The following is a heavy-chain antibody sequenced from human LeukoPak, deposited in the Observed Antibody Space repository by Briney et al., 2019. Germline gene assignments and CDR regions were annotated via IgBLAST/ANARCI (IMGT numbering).Heavy chain of an antibody. J-gene: IGHJ4*02. CDR1: GYTFTSYY. CDR3: ARGRSMYYFDY. V-gene: IGHV1-69*13. CDR2: IIPIFGTA. Sequence: SVKVSCKASGYTFTSYYMHWVRQAPGQGLEWMGGIIPIFGTANYAQKFQGRVTITADESTSTAYMELSSLRSEDTAVYYCARGRSMYYFDYWGQGTLVTVSS.